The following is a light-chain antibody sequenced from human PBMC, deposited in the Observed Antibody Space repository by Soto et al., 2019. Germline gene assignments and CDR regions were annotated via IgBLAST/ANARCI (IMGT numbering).Light chain of an antibody. V-gene: IGKV1-5*01. CDR1: QSISSW. J-gene: IGKJ1*01. CDR2: DAS. Sequence: DIQMTQSPSTLSASVGDRVTITCRASQSISSWLAWYQQKPGKAPKLLIYDASSLESGVPSRFSGSGSGTEFTLHISSLQPDDFATYYCQQYNSYSGGTFGQGTKVEIK. CDR3: QQYNSYSGGT.